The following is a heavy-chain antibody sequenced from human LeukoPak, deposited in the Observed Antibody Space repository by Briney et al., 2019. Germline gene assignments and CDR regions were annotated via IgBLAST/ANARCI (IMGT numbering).Heavy chain of an antibody. Sequence: PGGSLRLSCAASGFNFRSYWMSWVRQAPGKGLEWVANIKQDGSEKYYVDSVKGRFTISRDNAKNSLYLQMNSLRAEDTAVYYCARDKSILGEIVDSGEFDYWGQGTLVTVSS. V-gene: IGHV3-7*01. CDR2: IKQDGSEK. CDR1: GFNFRSYW. CDR3: ARDKSILGEIVDSGEFDY. J-gene: IGHJ4*02. D-gene: IGHD5-12*01.